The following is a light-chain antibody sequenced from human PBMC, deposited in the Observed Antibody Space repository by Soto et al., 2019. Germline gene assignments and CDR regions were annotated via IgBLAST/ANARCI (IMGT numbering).Light chain of an antibody. CDR1: SSDVGGYNY. J-gene: IGLJ2*01. CDR2: DVN. V-gene: IGLV2-11*01. Sequence: QSALTQPHSVSGSPGQSVTISCTGTSSDVGGYNYVSWYQQHPGKAPKLMIYDVNKRPSGVPDRFSGSKSGNTASLTISGLQADDEADYYCCSYAGRYTWVFGGGTQLTVL. CDR3: CSYAGRYTWV.